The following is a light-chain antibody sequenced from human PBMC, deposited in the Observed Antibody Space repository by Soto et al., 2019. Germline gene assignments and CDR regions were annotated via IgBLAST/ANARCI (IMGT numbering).Light chain of an antibody. V-gene: IGLV1-44*01. CDR1: SSNIGSNT. Sequence: QSVLTQPPSASGTPGKRVTISCSGSSSNIGSNTVNWYQQLPGTAPKLLIYSYNQRPSGVPDRFSDSKSGTSASLAISGLQSEDEADYYCAAWDDSLSGYVFGTGTMLTVL. CDR2: SYN. CDR3: AAWDDSLSGYV. J-gene: IGLJ1*01.